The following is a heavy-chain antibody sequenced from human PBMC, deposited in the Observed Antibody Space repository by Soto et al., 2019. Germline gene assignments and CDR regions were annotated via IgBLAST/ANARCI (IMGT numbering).Heavy chain of an antibody. CDR1: GGSFSGSF. CDR2: VNHNGRN. CDR3: ARGGSSDWQVAFDF. V-gene: IGHV4-34*01. Sequence: SETLSLTCDVCGGSFSGSFWNWIRQPPGKGLEWIGKVNHNGRNNYNPSLKSRVTISLDMSKKQISLKLTSVTAADTAVYYCARGGSSDWQVAFDFWGQGTMVTVSS. D-gene: IGHD6-19*01. J-gene: IGHJ3*01.